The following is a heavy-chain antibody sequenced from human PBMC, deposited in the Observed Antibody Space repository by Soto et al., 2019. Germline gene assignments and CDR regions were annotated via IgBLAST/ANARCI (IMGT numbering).Heavy chain of an antibody. CDR1: GFTFSSYW. V-gene: IGHV3-74*01. Sequence: EVQLVESGGGLVQPGGSLRLSCAASGFTFSSYWMHWVRQAPGKGLVWVSRINSDGSSTSYADSVKGRFTISRDNAKKSLYMQMNSLRAKDTAVYYGVRTSLVVAADTRVDYWGQGTLVTVSS. CDR3: VRTSLVVAADTRVDY. D-gene: IGHD2-15*01. CDR2: INSDGSST. J-gene: IGHJ4*02.